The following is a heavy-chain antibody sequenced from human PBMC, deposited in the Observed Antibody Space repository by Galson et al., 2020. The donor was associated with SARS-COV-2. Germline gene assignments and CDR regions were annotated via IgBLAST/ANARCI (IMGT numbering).Heavy chain of an antibody. CDR1: GGSITSDSDY. CDR3: ARNFDL. Sequence: SETLSLTCTVSGGSITSDSDYWGWIRQPAGQGLEWIGRINTSASTNYNPSLKSRVTISLDTAKNQFSLKLSSVTAADTAVYYCARNFDLWGRGTLVTVSS. CDR2: INTSAST. V-gene: IGHV4-61*02. J-gene: IGHJ2*01.